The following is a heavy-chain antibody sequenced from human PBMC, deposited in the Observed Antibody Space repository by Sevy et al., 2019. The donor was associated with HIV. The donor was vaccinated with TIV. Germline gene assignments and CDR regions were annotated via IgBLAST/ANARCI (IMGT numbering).Heavy chain of an antibody. CDR3: AREKVAGTTVICFDP. D-gene: IGHD1-7*01. Sequence: GGSLRLSCAASGFTFSSYAMHWVRQAPGKGLEWVAVISYDGSNKYYADSVKGRFTISRDNSKNTLYLQMNSLRAEDTAVYYCAREKVAGTTVICFDPWGQGTLVTVSS. V-gene: IGHV3-30-3*01. CDR2: ISYDGSNK. CDR1: GFTFSSYA. J-gene: IGHJ5*02.